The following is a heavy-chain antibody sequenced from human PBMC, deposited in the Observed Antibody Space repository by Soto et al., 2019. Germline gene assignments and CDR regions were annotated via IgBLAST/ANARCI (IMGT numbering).Heavy chain of an antibody. Sequence: PTLVNPTQTLTLTCTFSGFSLTTGGVGVGWIRQPPGRSLEWLAVIYWNDDRRRSPSLENRLTITKDTSKSQVVLTMTNMDPVDTATYYCIYRRASWDYHGLDVWGQGTPVTVSS. V-gene: IGHV2-5*01. J-gene: IGHJ6*02. CDR2: IYWNDDR. CDR3: IYRRASWDYHGLDV. D-gene: IGHD2-21*01. CDR1: GFSLTTGGVG.